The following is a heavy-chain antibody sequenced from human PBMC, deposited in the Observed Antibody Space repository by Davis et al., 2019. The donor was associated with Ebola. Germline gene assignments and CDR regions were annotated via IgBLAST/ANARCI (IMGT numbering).Heavy chain of an antibody. CDR2: IYHSGST. Sequence: MPGGSLRLSCAVSGGSISSSNWWSWVRQPPGKGLEWIGEIYHSGSTNYNPSLKSRVTMSVDTSKNQFSLILSSVTAADTAVYYCARTYGSVALDYWGQGTLVSVSS. J-gene: IGHJ4*02. CDR1: GGSISSSNW. CDR3: ARTYGSVALDY. V-gene: IGHV4-4*02. D-gene: IGHD3-10*01.